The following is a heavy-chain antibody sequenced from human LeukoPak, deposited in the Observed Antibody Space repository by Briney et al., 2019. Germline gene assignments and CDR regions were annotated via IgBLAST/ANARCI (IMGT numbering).Heavy chain of an antibody. D-gene: IGHD1/OR15-1a*01. CDR2: IKQDGSER. Sequence: PGGSLRLSCAASGFTFSNYWMSWVRQTPGKGLEWVANIKQDGSERYYVDSVKGRFTISRDNAKNSLFLQMNSLRAEDTAVYYCARAREHVDYWGQRTLVTVSS. V-gene: IGHV3-7*03. CDR3: ARAREHVDY. J-gene: IGHJ4*02. CDR1: GFTFSNYW.